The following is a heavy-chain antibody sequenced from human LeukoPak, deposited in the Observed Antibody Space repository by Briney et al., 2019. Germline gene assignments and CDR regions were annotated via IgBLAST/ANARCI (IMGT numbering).Heavy chain of an antibody. Sequence: NPSETLSCTGAVYGWSFCGYYWSWIRQPPGKGLEWFGEINHSGSTNANPSLKSRVTISVDTSKNQFSLKLSSVTAADTAVYYCARGRRNVNIVATILSSSSPYSSSWYFDYWGQGTLVTVSS. D-gene: IGHD5-12*01. CDR2: INHSGST. J-gene: IGHJ4*02. CDR1: GWSFCGYY. CDR3: ARGRRNVNIVATILSSSSPYSSSWYFDY. V-gene: IGHV4-34*01.